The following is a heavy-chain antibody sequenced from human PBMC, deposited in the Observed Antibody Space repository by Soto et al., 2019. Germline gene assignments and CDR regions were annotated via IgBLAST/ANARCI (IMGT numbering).Heavy chain of an antibody. J-gene: IGHJ4*02. CDR1: GGSVSGSYYY. CDR3: ATSQKGYNWNYFDH. V-gene: IGHV4-39*01. D-gene: IGHD1-1*01. Sequence: SEALSLTCAVSGGSVSGSYYYWAWLRQSPGKGPEWIGSVFHTGFTSYNPSLESRVSVSVDTSKSQFSLKLSAVTASDTAVYYCATSQKGYNWNYFDHWGQGALVTVSS. CDR2: VFHTGFT.